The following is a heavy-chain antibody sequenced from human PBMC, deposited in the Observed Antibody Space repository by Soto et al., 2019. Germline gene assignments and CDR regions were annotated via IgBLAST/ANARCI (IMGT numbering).Heavy chain of an antibody. CDR2: ISYDGSNK. J-gene: IGHJ4*02. CDR1: GFTFSSYG. V-gene: IGHV3-30*18. D-gene: IGHD3-10*01. Sequence: QVQLVESGGGVVQPGRSLRLSCAASGFTFSSYGMHWVRQAPGKGLEWVAVISYDGSNKYYADSVKDRFTISRDNSKNTLYLQMNSLRAEDTAVYYCAKDSSPWVLWFGAYFDYWGQGTLVTVSS. CDR3: AKDSSPWVLWFGAYFDY.